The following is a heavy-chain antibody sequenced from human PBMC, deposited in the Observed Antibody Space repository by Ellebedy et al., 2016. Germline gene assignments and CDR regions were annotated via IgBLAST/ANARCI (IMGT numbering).Heavy chain of an antibody. V-gene: IGHV4-38-2*01. D-gene: IGHD2-2*01. CDR2: IYHSGST. J-gene: IGHJ6*02. CDR1: GGSIDSYY. CDR3: ARGPAGRYYYYGMDV. Sequence: SETLSLTCAVSGGSIDSYYWGWIRQPPGKGLEWIGSIYHSGSTYYNPSLKSRVTISVDTSENQFSLKLSSVTAADTAVYYCARGPAGRYYYYGMDVWGQGTTVTVSS.